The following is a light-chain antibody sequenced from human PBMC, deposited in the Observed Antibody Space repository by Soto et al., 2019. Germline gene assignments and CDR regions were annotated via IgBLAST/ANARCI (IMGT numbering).Light chain of an antibody. CDR1: QTISSY. J-gene: IGKJ4*01. CDR3: QQSYSTLLT. CDR2: DAS. Sequence: DIPMTQSPSSLSASVGDRVTITCRASQTISSYLNWYQHKPGKAPKLLIYDASSLQSGVPSRFSGSGSGADFILTISSLQPEDFATYYCQQSYSTLLTFGGGTKVEIK. V-gene: IGKV1-39*01.